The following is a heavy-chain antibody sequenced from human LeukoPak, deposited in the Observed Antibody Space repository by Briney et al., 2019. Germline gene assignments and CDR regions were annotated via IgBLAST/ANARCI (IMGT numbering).Heavy chain of an antibody. V-gene: IGHV3-23*01. D-gene: IGHD2-2*01. CDR3: AKGCSTTSCPL. CDR2: ISGSGGST. Sequence: GGSLRLSCAASGFTFSSYVMSWVRQAPGKGLEWVSAISGSGGSTYYADSVKGRFAISRDNSKNTLYLQMNSLRAEDTAVYYCAKGCSTTSCPLWGQGTLVTVSS. CDR1: GFTFSSYV. J-gene: IGHJ4*02.